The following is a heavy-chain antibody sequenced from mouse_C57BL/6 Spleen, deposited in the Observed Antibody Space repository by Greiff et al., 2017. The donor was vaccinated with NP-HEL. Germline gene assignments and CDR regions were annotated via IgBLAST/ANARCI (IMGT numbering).Heavy chain of an antibody. CDR1: GYTFTSYW. J-gene: IGHJ2*01. Sequence: VQLQQPGAELVRPGSSVKLSCKASGYTFTSYWMHWVKQRPIQGLEWIGNIDPSDSETHYNQKFKDKATLTVDKSSSTAYMQLSSLTSEDSAVYYCARGNYGVYYFDYWGQGTTLTVSS. CDR2: IDPSDSET. D-gene: IGHD2-1*01. V-gene: IGHV1-52*01. CDR3: ARGNYGVYYFDY.